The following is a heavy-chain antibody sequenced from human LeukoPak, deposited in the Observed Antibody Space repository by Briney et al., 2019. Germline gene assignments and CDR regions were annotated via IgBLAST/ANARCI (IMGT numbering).Heavy chain of an antibody. D-gene: IGHD1-26*01. J-gene: IGHJ5*02. CDR1: GYRFITHA. CDR2: INTNTGKP. Sequence: ASVKVSCKASGYRFITHAINWLRQAPGQRLEWMGWINTNTGKPMYAQGFTGRFVFSLDTSATTAFMQINRLKDEDTAVYYCARSLGSYYRWFDPWGQGTLVTVSS. CDR3: ARSLGSYYRWFDP. V-gene: IGHV7-4-1*02.